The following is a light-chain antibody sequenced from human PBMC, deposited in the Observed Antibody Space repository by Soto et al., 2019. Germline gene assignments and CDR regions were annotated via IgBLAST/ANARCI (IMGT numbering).Light chain of an antibody. Sequence: EIVVTQSTGALSLSPGERAAHACRASQSVSSSYLAWYQQKPGQGPRLLIYGASSRATGIPDRFSGSGSGTDFTLTISRLEPEDFAVYYCQQYGSSFTFGPGTKVDIK. CDR1: QSVSSSY. CDR2: GAS. J-gene: IGKJ3*01. CDR3: QQYGSSFT. V-gene: IGKV3-20*01.